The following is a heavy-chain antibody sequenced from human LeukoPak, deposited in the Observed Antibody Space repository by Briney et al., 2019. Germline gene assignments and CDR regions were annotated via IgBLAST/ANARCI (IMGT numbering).Heavy chain of an antibody. CDR1: GYTFTSYY. Sequence: GASVKVSCKASGYTFTSYYMHWLRQAPGQGLEWMGIINPSGGSTSYAQKFQGRVTMTRDTSTSTVYMELSSLRSEDTAVYYCARGHHFLYSGYDQDYGMDVWGQGTTVTVSS. V-gene: IGHV1-46*01. CDR2: INPSGGST. CDR3: ARGHHFLYSGYDQDYGMDV. D-gene: IGHD5-12*01. J-gene: IGHJ6*02.